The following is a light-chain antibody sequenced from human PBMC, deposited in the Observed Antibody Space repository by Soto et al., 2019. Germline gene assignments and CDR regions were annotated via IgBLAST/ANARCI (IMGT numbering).Light chain of an antibody. CDR1: SSDVGGYNY. CDR2: EVS. CDR3: SSYTSSNTGYV. V-gene: IGLV2-14*01. Sequence: QSVLTQPASVSGSPGQSITISCTGTSSDVGGYNYVSWYQQHPGKAPKLVIYEVSNRPSGVSNRFSGSKSGNRASLTISGLQAEDEADYYCSSYTSSNTGYVFGTGTKLTVL. J-gene: IGLJ1*01.